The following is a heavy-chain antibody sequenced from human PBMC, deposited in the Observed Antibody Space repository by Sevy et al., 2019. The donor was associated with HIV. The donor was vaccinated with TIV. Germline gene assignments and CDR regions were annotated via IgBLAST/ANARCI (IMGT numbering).Heavy chain of an antibody. CDR3: AREEAYSSSWYGNYYYYGMDV. CDR2: IYTSGST. Sequence: SETLCLTCTVSGGSISSYYWSWIRQPAGKGLEWIGRIYTSGSTNYTPSPKSRVTMSVDTSKNQFSLKLSSVTAADTAVYYCAREEAYSSSWYGNYYYYGMDVWGQGTTVTVSS. V-gene: IGHV4-4*07. J-gene: IGHJ6*02. CDR1: GGSISSYY. D-gene: IGHD6-13*01.